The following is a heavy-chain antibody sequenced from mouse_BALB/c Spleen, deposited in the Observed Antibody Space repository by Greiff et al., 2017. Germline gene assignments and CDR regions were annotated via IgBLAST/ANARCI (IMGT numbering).Heavy chain of an antibody. CDR2: ISYSGST. CDR3: ARHYDNRFAY. V-gene: IGHV3-2*02. J-gene: IGHJ3*01. CDR1: GYSITSDYA. Sequence: EVHLVESGPGLVKPSQSLSLTCTVTGYSITSDYAWNWIRQFPGNKLEWMGYISYSGSTSYNPSLKSRISITRDTSKNQFFLQLNSVTTEDTATYYCARHYDNRFAYCGHGTLVTVSA. D-gene: IGHD2-1*01.